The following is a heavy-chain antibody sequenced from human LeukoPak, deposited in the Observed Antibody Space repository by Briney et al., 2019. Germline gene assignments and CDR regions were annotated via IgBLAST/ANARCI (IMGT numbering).Heavy chain of an antibody. Sequence: SETLSLTCTVSGGSISGYYWSWIRQPPGKGLEWIGEINHSGSTNYNPSLKSRVTISVDTSKNQFSLKLSSVTAADTAVYYCARGVPDSSGYYYLYFDYWGQGTLVTVSS. D-gene: IGHD3-22*01. CDR1: GGSISGYY. J-gene: IGHJ4*02. CDR2: INHSGST. V-gene: IGHV4-34*01. CDR3: ARGVPDSSGYYYLYFDY.